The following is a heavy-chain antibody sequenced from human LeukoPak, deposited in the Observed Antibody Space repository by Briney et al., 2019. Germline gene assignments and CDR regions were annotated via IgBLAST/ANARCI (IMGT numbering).Heavy chain of an antibody. CDR3: ARDPREYTYGPLLDL. J-gene: IGHJ2*01. CDR1: GVSINSYY. Sequence: PSETLSLTCTVSGVSINSYYWSWIRQPPGKGLEWIGYIYYSGSTNYNPSLKSRVTISLDTSKNQFSLKLNSVTAADTAVYYCARDPREYTYGPLLDLWGRGTLVTVSS. V-gene: IGHV4-59*01. D-gene: IGHD5-18*01. CDR2: IYYSGST.